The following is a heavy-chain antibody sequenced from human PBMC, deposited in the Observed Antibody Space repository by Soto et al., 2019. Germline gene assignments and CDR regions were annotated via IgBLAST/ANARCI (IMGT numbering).Heavy chain of an antibody. V-gene: IGHV1-69*01. CDR2: IIPIFGTA. J-gene: IGHJ4*02. CDR1: GGTFNRNT. Sequence: QVQLVQSGAEVKKPGSSVKVSCKASGGTFNRNTISWVRQAPGQGLEWMGGIIPIFGTANYAQKFQGRVTITADESTNTAYMERRRLRSEDTAVYYCARQFDYDSSGYYYAYWGQGTLVTVSS. D-gene: IGHD3-22*01. CDR3: ARQFDYDSSGYYYAY.